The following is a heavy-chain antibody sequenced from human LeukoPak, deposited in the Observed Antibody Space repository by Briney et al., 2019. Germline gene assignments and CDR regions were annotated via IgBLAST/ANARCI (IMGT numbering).Heavy chain of an antibody. V-gene: IGHV3-15*01. J-gene: IGHJ5*02. CDR1: GLRFSRGC. D-gene: IGHD3-22*01. CDR3: TTEAGSDSSGYHMDWFDP. Sequence: GGTLRLSCEVSGLRFSRGCMHWIRQAPGKGLEWVGRIKSNTDGGTTDYAAPVKGRFTISRDDSKNTLYQQINNPKTEDTAVYYCTTEAGSDSSGYHMDWFDPWGQGTLVTVSS. CDR2: IKSNTDGGTT.